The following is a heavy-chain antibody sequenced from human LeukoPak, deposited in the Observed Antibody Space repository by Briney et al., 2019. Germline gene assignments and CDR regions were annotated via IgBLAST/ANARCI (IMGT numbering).Heavy chain of an antibody. CDR1: GFTFSSYA. J-gene: IGHJ5*02. D-gene: IGHD6-19*01. CDR3: AKGSGSGWYGWFAP. V-gene: IGHV3-23*01. Sequence: GGSLRLSCAASGFTFSSYAMTWVRQAPGKGLEGVSSIDARGGTTYYEHSVKGRFTISRDNSKTTFFLQMNTLRAADTAVYYCAKGSGSGWYGWFAPWGQGTLVTVSS. CDR2: IDARGGTT.